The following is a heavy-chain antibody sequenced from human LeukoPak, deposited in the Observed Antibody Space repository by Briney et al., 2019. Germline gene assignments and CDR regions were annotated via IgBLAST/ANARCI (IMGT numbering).Heavy chain of an antibody. CDR2: ISYDGSNK. CDR1: GFTFSSYG. CDR3: ARVNYYGSGSYDNWFDP. D-gene: IGHD3-10*01. V-gene: IGHV3-30*03. Sequence: PGGSLRLSCAASGFTFSSYGMHWVRQAPGKGLEWVAVISYDGSNKYYADSVKGRFTISRDNSKNTLYLQMNSLRAEDTAVYYCARVNYYGSGSYDNWFDPWGQGTLVTVSS. J-gene: IGHJ5*02.